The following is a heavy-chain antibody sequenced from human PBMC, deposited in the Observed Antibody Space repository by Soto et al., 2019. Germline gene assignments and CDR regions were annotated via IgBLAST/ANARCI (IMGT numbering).Heavy chain of an antibody. Sequence: ASVKVSCKASGYTFTRFYMHWVRQATGQGLEWMGWMNPNSGNTGYAQKFQGRVTMTRNTSISTAYMELSSLRSEDTAVYYCARTLYGDNVDYWGQGTLVTVSS. CDR3: ARTLYGDNVDY. CDR2: MNPNSGNT. V-gene: IGHV1-8*01. J-gene: IGHJ4*02. D-gene: IGHD4-17*01. CDR1: GYTFTRFY.